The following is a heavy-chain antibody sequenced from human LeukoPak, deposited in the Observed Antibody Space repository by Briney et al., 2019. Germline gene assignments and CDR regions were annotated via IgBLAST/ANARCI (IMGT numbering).Heavy chain of an antibody. J-gene: IGHJ3*02. CDR2: IHTSTANP. V-gene: IGHV7-4-1*02. CDR1: GYTFTDFA. D-gene: IGHD3-3*02. Sequence: ASVKVSCKASGYTFTDFAIHWVRQAPGQGLEWMGWIHTSTANPTYAQGFTGRFVFSLDTSVNTASLQITGVGAEDTAMYYCARKHFFDGFDIWGQGTMVTVSS. CDR3: ARKHFFDGFDI.